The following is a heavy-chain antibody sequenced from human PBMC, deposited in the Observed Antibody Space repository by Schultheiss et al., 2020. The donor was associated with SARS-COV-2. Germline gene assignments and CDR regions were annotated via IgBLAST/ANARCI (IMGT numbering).Heavy chain of an antibody. Sequence: GSLRLSCAVYGGSFSGYYWSWIRQPPGKGLEWIGEINHSGSTNYNPSLKSRVTISVDTSKYQFSLKLSSVTAADTAVYYCARGGYPFDYWGQGTLVTVSS. CDR2: INHSGST. V-gene: IGHV4-34*01. CDR3: ARGGYPFDY. D-gene: IGHD5-18*01. J-gene: IGHJ4*02. CDR1: GGSFSGYY.